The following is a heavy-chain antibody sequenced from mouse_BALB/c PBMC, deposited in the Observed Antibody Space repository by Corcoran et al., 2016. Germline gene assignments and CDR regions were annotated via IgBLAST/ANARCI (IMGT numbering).Heavy chain of an antibody. Sequence: EGQLQQSGAELAKPGASVKLSCTASGFNIKDTYMHWVKQRPEQGLEWIGRIDPANGNTKYDPKFQGKATITADTSSNTAYLQLSSLTSEDTAVYYCANWDWYFDVWGAGTTVTVSS. D-gene: IGHD4-1*01. CDR3: ANWDWYFDV. CDR2: IDPANGNT. CDR1: GFNIKDTY. J-gene: IGHJ1*01. V-gene: IGHV14-3*02.